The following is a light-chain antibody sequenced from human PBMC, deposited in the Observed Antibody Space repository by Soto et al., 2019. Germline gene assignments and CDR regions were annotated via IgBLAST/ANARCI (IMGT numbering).Light chain of an antibody. CDR2: DAS. CDR1: PSISNY. V-gene: IGKV1-33*01. CDR3: QQYDDVPLT. Sequence: DIQMTQSPSSLSASVGDRVTITCQARPSISNYLNWYQQKPGNVPKLLITDASNLETGVSSRFSGSGSGTDFTLSISSLQPEDIATYFCQQYDDVPLTFGGGTKVEIK. J-gene: IGKJ4*01.